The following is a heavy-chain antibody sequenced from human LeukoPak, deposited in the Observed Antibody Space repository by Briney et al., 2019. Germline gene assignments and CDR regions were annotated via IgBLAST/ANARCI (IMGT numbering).Heavy chain of an antibody. CDR1: GFPFSDHY. CDR3: AGPYDYGDLSY. J-gene: IGHJ4*02. Sequence: GGSLRLSCAASGFPFSDHYMIWIRQAPGKGLEWVSYIDYDGTGMSYADSLKGRFTISRDNAKKTLYLEMRSLTVEDSAVYYCAGPYDYGDLSYWGQGSLVSVSS. V-gene: IGHV3-11*01. CDR2: IDYDGTGM. D-gene: IGHD4-17*01.